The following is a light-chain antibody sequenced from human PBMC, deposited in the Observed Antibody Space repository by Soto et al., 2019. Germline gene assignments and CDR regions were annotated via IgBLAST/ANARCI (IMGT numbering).Light chain of an antibody. CDR1: QSVSSSY. Sequence: EIVLTQSPGTLSLSPGEGATLSWSAGQSVSSSYIAWYQQRPGQTPSLLIYGASTRATGIPDRFSGSGSGTHFTLTISRLEPGDFAVYYCQHFGGTTFTFGQGTRLEIK. J-gene: IGKJ5*01. CDR3: QHFGGTTFT. CDR2: GAS. V-gene: IGKV3-20*01.